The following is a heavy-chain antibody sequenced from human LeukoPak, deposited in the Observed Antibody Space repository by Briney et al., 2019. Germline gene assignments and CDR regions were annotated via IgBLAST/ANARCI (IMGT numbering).Heavy chain of an antibody. J-gene: IGHJ4*02. CDR3: AKEGSDYSSSWYYFDY. D-gene: IGHD6-13*01. Sequence: GGSLRLSCAASGFTFSSYAMSWVRQAPGQGLEWVSAISGSGGSTYYADSVKGRFTISRDNSKNTLYLQMNSLRAEDTAVYYCAKEGSDYSSSWYYFDYWGQGTLVTVSS. CDR1: GFTFSSYA. CDR2: ISGSGGST. V-gene: IGHV3-23*01.